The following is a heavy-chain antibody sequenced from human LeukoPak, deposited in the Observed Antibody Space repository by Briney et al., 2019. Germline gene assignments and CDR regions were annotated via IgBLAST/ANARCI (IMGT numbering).Heavy chain of an antibody. D-gene: IGHD1-1*01. CDR2: ITTVVTNT. V-gene: IGHV3-74*01. CDR3: ARDRGAGTPFDP. J-gene: IGHJ5*02. CDR1: GFTFSSHW. Sequence: GGSLRLSCAASGFTFSSHWMHWVRQVPGKGLVWVSRITTVVTNTAYADSVRGRFTISRDNAKNTLYLQMNSLRAEDTAVYYCARDRGAGTPFDPWGQGTLVTVSS.